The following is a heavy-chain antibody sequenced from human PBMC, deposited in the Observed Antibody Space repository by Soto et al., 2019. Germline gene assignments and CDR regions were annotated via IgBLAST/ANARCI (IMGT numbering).Heavy chain of an antibody. Sequence: SETLSLTCTVSAGSITTSYWSWIRQPLGKALEWIGYISYRGSTNYNPSLKSRLTISIDTSKSQISLKLTSMTAADTAVYYCASSGIVGREVNTWFDPWDQGTLVTVSS. V-gene: IGHV4-59*01. CDR1: AGSITTSY. CDR2: ISYRGST. CDR3: ASSGIVGREVNTWFDP. D-gene: IGHD3-22*01. J-gene: IGHJ5*02.